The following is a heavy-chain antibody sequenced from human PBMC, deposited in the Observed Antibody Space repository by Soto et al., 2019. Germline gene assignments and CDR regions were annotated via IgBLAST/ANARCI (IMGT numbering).Heavy chain of an antibody. CDR3: ARDDTSSDFWSPYYHYGMDV. D-gene: IGHD3-3*01. J-gene: IGHJ6*02. CDR1: AGTFSSYA. Sequence: QVQLVQSGAEVKKPGTSVNVSCKASAGTFSSYAISWVRQAAGQGLEWMGGIIPIFRTANYAQKFQGRVTLTADESTSTASMEQSSLRSEDTAVYYCARDDTSSDFWSPYYHYGMDVWGQGTTVTVSS. CDR2: IIPIFRTA. V-gene: IGHV1-69*01.